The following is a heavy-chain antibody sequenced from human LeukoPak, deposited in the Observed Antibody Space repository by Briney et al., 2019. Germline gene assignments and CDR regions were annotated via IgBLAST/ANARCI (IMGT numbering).Heavy chain of an antibody. CDR3: AKRGVVIRVILVGFHKEAYYFDS. Sequence: GGSLRLSCAVSGITLSNYGMTWVRQAPGKGLEWVAGISGSGGGTNYADSVKGRFTISRDNSKNTLYLQMNSLRAEDTAVYFCAKRGVVIRVILVGFHKEAYYFDSWGQGALVTVSS. CDR2: ISGSGGGT. CDR1: GITLSNYG. D-gene: IGHD3-22*01. J-gene: IGHJ4*02. V-gene: IGHV3-23*01.